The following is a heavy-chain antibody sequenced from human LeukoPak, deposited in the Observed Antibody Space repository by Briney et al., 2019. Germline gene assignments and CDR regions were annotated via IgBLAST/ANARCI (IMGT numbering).Heavy chain of an antibody. J-gene: IGHJ6*02. D-gene: IGHD7-27*01. CDR1: GFTFKDHW. CDR3: ATYKNWVAGDV. CDR2: INKEGNEE. V-gene: IGHV3-7*01. Sequence: GGSLRLSCAASGFTFKDHWMSWVRQAPGKGPEWVANINKEGNEEHFVDSVKGRFTVSRDNAKNSLFLQMNSLRVEDTAVYYCATYKNWVAGDVWGQGTTVSVSS.